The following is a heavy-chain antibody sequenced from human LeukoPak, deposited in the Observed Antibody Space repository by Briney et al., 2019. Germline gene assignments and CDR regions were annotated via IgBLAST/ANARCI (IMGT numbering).Heavy chain of an antibody. CDR2: INPNSGGT. CDR3: AKRARPPSYHAGYYMDV. J-gene: IGHJ6*03. CDR1: GYTFTGYY. Sequence: ASVKVSCKASGYTFTGYYIHWVRQAPGQGLEWMGWINPNSGGTDYSQKFQGRVTMTRDTSISTAYMELSRLRSDDTAVYYCAKRARPPSYHAGYYMDVWGKGTTVTVSS. D-gene: IGHD1-14*01. V-gene: IGHV1-2*02.